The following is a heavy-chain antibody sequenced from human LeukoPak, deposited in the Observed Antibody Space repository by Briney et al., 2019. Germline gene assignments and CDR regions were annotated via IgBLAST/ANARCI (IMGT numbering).Heavy chain of an antibody. D-gene: IGHD6-13*01. J-gene: IGHJ5*02. CDR3: ARLGRGSSGGWFDP. CDR1: GGSISSSSYY. V-gene: IGHV4-39*01. CDR2: IYYDGST. Sequence: SETLSLTCTVSGGSISSSSYYWGWARQPPGKGLEWIGSIYYDGSTHHNPSLKSRVTISADTSKNQYSLRLSSVTAADTSVYYCARLGRGSSGGWFDPWGQGTLVTVSS.